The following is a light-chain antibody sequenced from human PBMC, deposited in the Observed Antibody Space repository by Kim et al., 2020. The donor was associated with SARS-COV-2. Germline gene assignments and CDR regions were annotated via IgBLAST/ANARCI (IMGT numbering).Light chain of an antibody. Sequence: VIMTQSPLSLPVTLGQPASISCRSSQSLVFSDGKTYLNWFHQRPGQSPRRLIYKVSNRDSGVPDRFSGSGSGTDFTLKISRVEAEDVGVYYCMQGIHPITFGQGTRVEIK. CDR3: MQGIHPIT. CDR1: QSLVFSDGKTY. J-gene: IGKJ5*01. CDR2: KVS. V-gene: IGKV2-30*01.